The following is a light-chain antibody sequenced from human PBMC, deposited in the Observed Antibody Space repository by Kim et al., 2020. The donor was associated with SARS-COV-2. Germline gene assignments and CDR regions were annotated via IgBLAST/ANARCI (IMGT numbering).Light chain of an antibody. CDR3: QQSHTTPLLT. CDR1: QSISTY. J-gene: IGKJ4*01. CDR2: AAS. Sequence: DIQMTQSPSSLSASLGDRVTIACRASQSISTYLNWYQQKPGKAPKLLIYAASSLQSGVPSRFSGSGSGTDFTLTISSLQPEDFATYYCQQSHTTPLLTFGGGTKLEIK. V-gene: IGKV1-39*01.